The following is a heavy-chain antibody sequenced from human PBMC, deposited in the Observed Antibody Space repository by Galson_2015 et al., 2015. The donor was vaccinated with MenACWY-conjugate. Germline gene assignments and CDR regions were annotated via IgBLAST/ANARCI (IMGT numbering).Heavy chain of an antibody. J-gene: IGHJ6*03. CDR1: GGSFSSYY. CDR3: ARGIKLYWYHYYMDV. CDR2: ITHSGTT. Sequence: TLSLTCAAFGGSFSSYYWSWTRPSPGKGLEWIGEITHSGTTNYNPSLKSRVTISVDTSKNQFSLNLSSVTAADTALYYCARGIKLYWYHYYMDVWGKGTTVSVS. V-gene: IGHV4-34*01. D-gene: IGHD2-8*02.